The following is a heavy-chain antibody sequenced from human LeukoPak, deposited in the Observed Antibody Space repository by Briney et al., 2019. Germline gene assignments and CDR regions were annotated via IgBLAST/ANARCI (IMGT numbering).Heavy chain of an antibody. J-gene: IGHJ6*03. V-gene: IGHV4-38-2*02. CDR1: GYSISSGYY. Sequence: SETLSLTCTVSGYSISSGYYWGWTRQPPGKGLEWIGYIYHSGITYYNPSLKSRVTISVDRSKNQFSLKLSSVTAADTAVYYCARSGYYSDTSGYSPYYYFYTDVWGKGTTVTVSS. CDR2: IYHSGIT. D-gene: IGHD3-22*01. CDR3: ARSGYYSDTSGYSPYYYFYTDV.